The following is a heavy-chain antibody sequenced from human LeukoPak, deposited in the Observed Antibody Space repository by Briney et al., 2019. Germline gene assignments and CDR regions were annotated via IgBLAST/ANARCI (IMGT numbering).Heavy chain of an antibody. D-gene: IGHD6-13*01. J-gene: IGHJ4*02. CDR2: IYHSGST. Sequence: PSETLSLTCAVSGGSISSTNWWNWVRQPPGKGLEWIGEIYHSGSTSYNPSLKSRVTISVDTSKNQFSLKLSSVTAADTAVYYCARAASSSWTYFDYWGQGTLVTVSS. CDR3: ARAASSSWTYFDY. V-gene: IGHV4-4*02. CDR1: GGSISSTNW.